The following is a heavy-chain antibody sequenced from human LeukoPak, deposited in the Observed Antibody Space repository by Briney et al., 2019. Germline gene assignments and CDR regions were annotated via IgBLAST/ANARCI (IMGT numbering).Heavy chain of an antibody. CDR3: AKVGYYDSSGSKPDY. CDR1: GVTCSSYG. CDR2: ISYDGSNK. J-gene: IGHJ4*02. D-gene: IGHD3-22*01. V-gene: IGHV3-30*18. Sequence: GGSLRLSCAASGVTCSSYGMHWVRQAPGKGLEWVAVISYDGSNKYYADSVKGRFTISRDNSKNTLYLQMNSLRAEDTAVYYCAKVGYYDSSGSKPDYWGQGTLVTVSS.